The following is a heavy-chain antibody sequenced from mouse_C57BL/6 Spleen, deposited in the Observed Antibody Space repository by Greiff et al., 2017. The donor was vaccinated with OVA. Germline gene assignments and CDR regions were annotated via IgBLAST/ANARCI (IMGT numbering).Heavy chain of an antibody. J-gene: IGHJ3*01. CDR3: ARDKSGFAY. CDR1: GFTFSSYA. Sequence: EVTLVESGGGFVTPGGSLTLSCAASGFTFSSYAMSWVRQTPEKRLAWVATISDGGSYTYYPANVKGRFTISRDNANNNQYLQMSHLKSEDTAMYYCARDKSGFAYWGQGTLVTVSA. CDR2: ISDGGSYT. V-gene: IGHV5-4*01.